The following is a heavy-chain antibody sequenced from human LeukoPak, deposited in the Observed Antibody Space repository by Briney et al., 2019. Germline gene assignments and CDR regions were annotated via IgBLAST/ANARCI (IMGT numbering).Heavy chain of an antibody. Sequence: GGSLRLSCAASGFTFSTYDIHWVRQTTGRGLEWVSAIGTAGDTYYVDSVKGRFTISRENAKNSLYLQMNSLRAGDTAVYYCVRGIVRRGYFDYWGQGALGTVSS. V-gene: IGHV3-13*01. CDR1: GFTFSTYD. J-gene: IGHJ4*02. CDR3: VRGIVRRGYFDY. CDR2: IGTAGDT. D-gene: IGHD3-10*01.